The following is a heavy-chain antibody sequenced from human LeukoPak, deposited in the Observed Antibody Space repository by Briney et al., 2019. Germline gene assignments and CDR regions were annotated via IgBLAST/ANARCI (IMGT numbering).Heavy chain of an antibody. CDR3: ARDPLRYFDWLPRRAPESNWFDP. V-gene: IGHV1-8*01. J-gene: IGHJ5*02. CDR1: GYAFPSYD. D-gene: IGHD3-9*01. CDR2: MNPNSGKT. Sequence: GASVKVSCKASGYAFPSYDINWVRQATGQGIEWMGWMNPNSGKTGCAQKFQGRVTMTRNTSVRTADMELSSLRSEDTAVYYCARDPLRYFDWLPRRAPESNWFDPWGQGTLVTVSS.